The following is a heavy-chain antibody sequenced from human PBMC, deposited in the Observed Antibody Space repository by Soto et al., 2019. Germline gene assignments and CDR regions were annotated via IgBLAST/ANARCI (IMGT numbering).Heavy chain of an antibody. Sequence: EVQLVESGGGLVQPGGSLRLSCAASGLTVSSNHMSWVRQAPGKGLEWVSLIHSGGTTYYADSVKGRFTISRDNSRNTLYLQMNGLKTEDTAVYYCARVLSGIDPWGQGTLVTVSS. D-gene: IGHD3-10*01. V-gene: IGHV3-53*04. CDR1: GLTVSSNH. J-gene: IGHJ5*02. CDR2: IHSGGTT. CDR3: ARVLSGIDP.